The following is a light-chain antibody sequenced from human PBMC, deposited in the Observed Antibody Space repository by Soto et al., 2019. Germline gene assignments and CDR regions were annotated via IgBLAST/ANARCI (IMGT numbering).Light chain of an antibody. CDR2: LGS. Sequence: DMVMTQSPLSLPVTPGEPASISFRSSQSLLHSNGYNYLDWYLQKPGQSPQLLIYLGSNRSSGVPDRFSGSGSGTDFTLKISRVEAEDVGFYYCMQALQTPRTFGQGTKVAIK. J-gene: IGKJ1*01. CDR1: QSLLHSNGYNY. CDR3: MQALQTPRT. V-gene: IGKV2-28*01.